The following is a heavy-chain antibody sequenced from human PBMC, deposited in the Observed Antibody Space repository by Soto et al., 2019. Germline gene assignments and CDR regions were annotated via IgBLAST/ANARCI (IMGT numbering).Heavy chain of an antibody. CDR1: GGSISSYY. CDR2: IYYSGST. J-gene: IGHJ4*02. Sequence: QVQLQASGPGLVKPSETLSLNCTVSGGSISSYYWSWIRQTPGKGLDWIGYIYYSGSTNYNPSLKSRVTITVDPSQHQFSLQLSSVTAADTAVYYGARLWVWSVDYWGQGTLVTVSS. CDR3: ARLWVWSVDY. D-gene: IGHD3-16*01. V-gene: IGHV4-59*08.